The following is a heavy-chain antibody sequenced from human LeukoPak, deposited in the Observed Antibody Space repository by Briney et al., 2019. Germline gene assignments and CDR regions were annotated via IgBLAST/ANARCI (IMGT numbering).Heavy chain of an antibody. CDR3: ARIPGDYYDSSGYLVDAFDI. CDR2: IFSNDEK. Sequence: ESGPVLVKPTETLTLTCTVSGFSLSNARMGVSWIRQPPGKALEWLAHIFSNDEKSYGTSLKSRLTISKDTSKSQVVLTMTNMDPVDTATYYCARIPGDYYDSSGYLVDAFDIWGQGTMVTVSS. CDR1: GFSLSNARMG. D-gene: IGHD3-22*01. V-gene: IGHV2-26*01. J-gene: IGHJ3*02.